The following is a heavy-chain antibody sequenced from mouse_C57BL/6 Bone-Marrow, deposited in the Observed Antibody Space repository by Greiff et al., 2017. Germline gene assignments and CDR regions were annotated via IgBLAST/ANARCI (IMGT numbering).Heavy chain of an antibody. CDR2: IYPGGGYT. Sequence: QVQLQQSGAELVRPGTSVKMSCKASGYTFTNYWIGWAKQRPGHGLEWLGDIYPGGGYTNYTEKFKGKATLTADKSSSTAYMQFSSLTSEDSAIYYCARGDFYDGYLDYWGQGTTRTVSS. D-gene: IGHD2-3*01. V-gene: IGHV1-63*01. CDR3: ARGDFYDGYLDY. CDR1: GYTFTNYW. J-gene: IGHJ2*01.